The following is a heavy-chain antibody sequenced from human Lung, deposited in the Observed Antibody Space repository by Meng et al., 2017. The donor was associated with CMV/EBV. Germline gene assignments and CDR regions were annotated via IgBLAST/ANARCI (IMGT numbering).Heavy chain of an antibody. D-gene: IGHD3-3*01. CDR1: GFTFSSYW. CDR2: INSDGSDA. V-gene: IGHV3-74*01. Sequence: GEXXKIPCAASGFTFSSYWMHWVRQAPGKGLVWISCINSDGSDADYADSVKGRFTISRDNAKNTVYLQMNSLRPEDTAVFYCERMFHYDFSRGGMDVWGQGNXVTVSS. J-gene: IGHJ6*02. CDR3: ERMFHYDFSRGGMDV.